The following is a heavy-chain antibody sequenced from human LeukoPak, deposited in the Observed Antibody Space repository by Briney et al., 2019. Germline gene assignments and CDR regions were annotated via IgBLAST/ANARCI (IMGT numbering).Heavy chain of an antibody. CDR3: AKGNSSSGWYNWFDP. J-gene: IGHJ5*02. CDR1: GFTFDDYA. Sequence: GGSLRLSCAASGFTFDDYAMHWVRQAPGKGLEWVSGISWNSGSIGYADSVKGRFTISRDNAKNSLYLQMNSLRAEDTALYYCAKGNSSSGWYNWFDPWGQGTLVTVSS. D-gene: IGHD6-19*01. CDR2: ISWNSGSI. V-gene: IGHV3-9*01.